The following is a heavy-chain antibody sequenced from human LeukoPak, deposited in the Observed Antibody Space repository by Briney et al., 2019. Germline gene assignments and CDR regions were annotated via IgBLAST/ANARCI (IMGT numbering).Heavy chain of an antibody. J-gene: IGHJ4*02. CDR2: IKQDGSET. Sequence: GGSLRLSCAASGFTFSSYWMSWVRQAPGKGLEWVANIKQDGSETYYVDSVKGRFTISRDNSKNTLYLQMNSLRAEDTAVYYCAKDGYSSGYSFDYWGQGTLVTVSS. CDR1: GFTFSSYW. V-gene: IGHV3-7*01. CDR3: AKDGYSSGYSFDY. D-gene: IGHD3-22*01.